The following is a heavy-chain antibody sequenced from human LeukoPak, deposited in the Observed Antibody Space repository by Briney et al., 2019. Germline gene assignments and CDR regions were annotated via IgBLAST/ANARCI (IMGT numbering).Heavy chain of an antibody. CDR1: EFTFSDYW. Sequence: AGGSLRLSCAASEFTFSDYWMTWVRQAPGKGLEWVADIKKDGSKKNQVDSVKGRFTISRDNAKNSLYLQMNSLRAEDTAVYYCARGGHCTNGICYTADFDYWGQGTLVTVSS. J-gene: IGHJ4*02. V-gene: IGHV3-7*01. D-gene: IGHD2-8*01. CDR3: ARGGHCTNGICYTADFDY. CDR2: IKKDGSKK.